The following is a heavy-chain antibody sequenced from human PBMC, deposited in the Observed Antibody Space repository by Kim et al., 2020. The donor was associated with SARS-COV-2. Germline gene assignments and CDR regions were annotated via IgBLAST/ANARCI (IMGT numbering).Heavy chain of an antibody. CDR3: AKETHEEGSDWPGVSLYYYYGMDV. Sequence: GGSLRLSCAASGFTFSSYGMHWVRQAPGKGLEWVAVISYDGSNKYYADSVKGRFTISRDNSKNTLYLQMNSLRAEDTAVYYCAKETHEEGSDWPGVSLYYYYGMDVWGQGTTVTVSS. V-gene: IGHV3-30*18. CDR2: ISYDGSNK. J-gene: IGHJ6*02. CDR1: GFTFSSYG. D-gene: IGHD6-19*01.